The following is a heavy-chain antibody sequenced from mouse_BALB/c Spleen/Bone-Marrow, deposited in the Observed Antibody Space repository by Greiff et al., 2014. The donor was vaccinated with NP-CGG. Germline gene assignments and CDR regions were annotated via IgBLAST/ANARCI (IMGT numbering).Heavy chain of an antibody. CDR2: IYPGSGNT. CDR1: GYTFTDYY. V-gene: IGHV1-84*02. CDR3: ARWHWGAMDY. Sequence: QVQLQQPGPELVKPGASVKISCKASGYTFTDYYINWVKQRPGQGLERIGWIYPGSGNTKYNEKFKGKATLTVDTSSSTAYMQLSSLTSEDTADYFCARWHWGAMDYWGQGTSATVSS. J-gene: IGHJ4*01.